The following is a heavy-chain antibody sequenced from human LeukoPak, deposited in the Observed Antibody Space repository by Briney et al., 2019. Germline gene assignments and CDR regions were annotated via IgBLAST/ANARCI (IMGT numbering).Heavy chain of an antibody. J-gene: IGHJ3*02. CDR3: ARDPSYYRYAFDI. D-gene: IGHD1-14*01. V-gene: IGHV4-39*07. CDR1: GGSISSSSYY. Sequence: SQTLSLTRTVSGGSISSSSYYWGWIRQPPGKGLEWIGSIYYSGSTYYNPSLKSRVTISVDTSKNQFSLKLSSVTAADTAVYYCARDPSYYRYAFDIWGQGTMVTVSS. CDR2: IYYSGST.